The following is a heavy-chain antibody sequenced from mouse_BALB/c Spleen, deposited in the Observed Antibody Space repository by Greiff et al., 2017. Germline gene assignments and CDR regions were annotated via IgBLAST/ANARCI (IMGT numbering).Heavy chain of an antibody. J-gene: IGHJ4*01. V-gene: IGHV1-9*01. Sequence: QVQLQQSGAELMKPGASVKISCKATGYTFSSYWIEWVKQRPGHGLEWIGEILPGSGSTNYNEKFKGKATFTADTSSNTAYMQLSSLTSEDSSVYYCARPGYAMDYWGQGTSVTVSA. CDR3: ARPGYAMDY. CDR2: ILPGSGST. D-gene: IGHD4-1*01. CDR1: GYTFSSYW.